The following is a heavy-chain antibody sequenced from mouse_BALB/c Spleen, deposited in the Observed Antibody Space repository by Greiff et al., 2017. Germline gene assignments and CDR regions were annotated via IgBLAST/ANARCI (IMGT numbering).Heavy chain of an antibody. CDR3: ARDRNVYCDY. Sequence: DVQLQESGPGLVKPSQSLSLTCSVTGYSITSGYYWNWIRQFPGNKLEWMGYISYDGSNNYNPSLKNRISITRDTSKNQFFLKLNSVTTEDTATYYCARDRNVYCDYWGQGTTLTVSS. J-gene: IGHJ2*01. V-gene: IGHV3-6*02. CDR2: ISYDGSN. CDR1: GYSITSGYY.